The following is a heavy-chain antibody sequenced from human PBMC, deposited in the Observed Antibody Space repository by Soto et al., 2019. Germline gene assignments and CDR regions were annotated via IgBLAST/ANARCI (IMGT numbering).Heavy chain of an antibody. CDR1: GYSFTSYW. CDR3: ATGITMVRGLDYYYMDV. V-gene: IGHV5-51*01. Sequence: GESLKISCKGSGYSFTSYWIGWVRQMPGKGLEWMGIIYPGDSDTRYSPSFQGQVTISADKSISTAYLQWSSLKASDTAMYYCATGITMVRGLDYYYMDVWGKGTTVTVSS. CDR2: IYPGDSDT. J-gene: IGHJ6*03. D-gene: IGHD3-10*01.